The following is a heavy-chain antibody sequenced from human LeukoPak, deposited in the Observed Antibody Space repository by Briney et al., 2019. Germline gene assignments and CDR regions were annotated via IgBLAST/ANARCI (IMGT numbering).Heavy chain of an antibody. CDR3: ARVNTVPAAIRYFDY. J-gene: IGHJ4*02. CDR2: IIPIFGTA. Sequence: SVKVSCKASGGTFSSYAISWVRQAPGQGLEWMGGIIPIFGTANYAQKLQGRVTITADESTSTAYMELSSLRSEDTAVYYCARVNTVPAAIRYFDYWGQGTLVTVSS. D-gene: IGHD2-2*02. CDR1: GGTFSSYA. V-gene: IGHV1-69*01.